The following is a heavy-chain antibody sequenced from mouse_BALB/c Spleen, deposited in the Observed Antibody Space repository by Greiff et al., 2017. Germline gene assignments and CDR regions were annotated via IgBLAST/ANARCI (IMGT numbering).Heavy chain of an antibody. CDR2: IWGDGST. CDR1: GFSLTGYG. CDR3: ARSYYTYAMDY. Sequence: VQLKESGPGLVAPSQSLSITCTVSGFSLTGYGVNWVRQPPGKGLEWLGMIWGDGSTDYNSALKSRLSISKDNSKSQVFLKMNSLQTDDTARYYCARSYYTYAMDYWGQGTSVTVSS. J-gene: IGHJ4*01. D-gene: IGHD1-1*01. V-gene: IGHV2-6-7*01.